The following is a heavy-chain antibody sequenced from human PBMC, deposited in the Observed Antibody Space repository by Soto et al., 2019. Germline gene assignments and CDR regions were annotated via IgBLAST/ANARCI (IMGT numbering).Heavy chain of an antibody. CDR1: GGSFSGYY. Sequence: SETLSLTCAVYGGSFSGYYWSWIRQPPGKGLEWIGEINHSGSTNYNPSLKSRVTISVDTSKNQFSLKLSSVTAADTAVYYCARHQPPGYSSSWYPNYYYGMDVWGQGTTVTVSS. D-gene: IGHD6-13*01. CDR2: INHSGST. V-gene: IGHV4-34*01. J-gene: IGHJ6*02. CDR3: ARHQPPGYSSSWYPNYYYGMDV.